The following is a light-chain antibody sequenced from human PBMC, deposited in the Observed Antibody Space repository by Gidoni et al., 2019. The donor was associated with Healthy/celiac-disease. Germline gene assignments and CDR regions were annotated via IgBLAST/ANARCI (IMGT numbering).Light chain of an antibody. CDR2: EDS. Sequence: SYELTQPPSVSVSPGQTARITCSGDALPKKYAYWYQQKPGQAPVLVIYEDSKRPSGNPERFSGSSSGTMATLTISGAQVEDEADYYCYSTDSSGNYVFGTGTKVTVL. J-gene: IGLJ1*01. V-gene: IGLV3-10*01. CDR3: YSTDSSGNYV. CDR1: ALPKKY.